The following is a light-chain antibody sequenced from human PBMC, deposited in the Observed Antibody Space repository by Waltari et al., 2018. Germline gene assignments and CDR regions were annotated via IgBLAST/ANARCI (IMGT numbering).Light chain of an antibody. V-gene: IGLV1-44*01. Sequence: QSVLTQPPSASGTPGQRVTISCSGSSSNLGDTVVNWYQQLPGKAPTLLIYRNDQRPSGVPDRFSASKSGTSASLAISGLQSEDEADYYCAAWDDRMNGHWVFGGGTKVTVL. CDR1: SSNLGDTV. CDR2: RND. J-gene: IGLJ3*02. CDR3: AAWDDRMNGHWV.